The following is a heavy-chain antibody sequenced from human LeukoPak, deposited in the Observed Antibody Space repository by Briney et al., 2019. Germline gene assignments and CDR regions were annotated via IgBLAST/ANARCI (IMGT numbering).Heavy chain of an antibody. CDR1: GYTFTSYG. Sequence: ASVKVSCKASGYTFTSYGISWVRQAPGQGLEWMGWISAYNGNTNYAQKLQGRVTMTTDTSTSTAYMELRSLRSDDTAVYYCAGGYYYDSSGYSTYDYWGQGTLVTVSS. V-gene: IGHV1-18*04. J-gene: IGHJ4*02. CDR2: ISAYNGNT. CDR3: AGGYYYDSSGYSTYDY. D-gene: IGHD3-22*01.